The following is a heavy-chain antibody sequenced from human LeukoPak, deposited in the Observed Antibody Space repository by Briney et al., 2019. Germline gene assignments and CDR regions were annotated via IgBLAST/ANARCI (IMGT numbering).Heavy chain of an antibody. J-gene: IGHJ1*01. V-gene: IGHV3-21*01. CDR1: GFIFNAYM. Sequence: PGGSLRLSCTASGFIFNAYMMDWVRQAPGKGLEWVSSISTSSDYIHYADSVKGRFTTSRDNSKNSVFLQINSLRAEDTAVYYCARDRYFQYWGQGTLVTVSS. CDR2: ISTSSDYI. CDR3: ARDRYFQY. D-gene: IGHD1-14*01.